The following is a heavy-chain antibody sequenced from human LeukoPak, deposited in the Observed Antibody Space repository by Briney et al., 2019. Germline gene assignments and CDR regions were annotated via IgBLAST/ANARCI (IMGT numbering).Heavy chain of an antibody. CDR3: ARHLRAFDM. J-gene: IGHJ3*02. Sequence: SQTLSLTCAISGDSVSSNSVTWNWMRQPPSRGLEWLARTYYRSQWYNDYSVSVKSRITINPDTSKNQFSLQLNSVTPEDTAVYYCARHLRAFDMWGQGTMVTVSS. V-gene: IGHV6-1*01. CDR2: TYYRSQWYN. CDR1: GDSVSSNSVT.